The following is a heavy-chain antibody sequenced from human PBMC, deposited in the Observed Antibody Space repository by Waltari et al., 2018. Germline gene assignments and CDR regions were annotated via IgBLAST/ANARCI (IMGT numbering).Heavy chain of an antibody. CDR1: GFIFSSFA. D-gene: IGHD3-3*01. V-gene: IGHV3-64*07. J-gene: IGHJ4*02. CDR3: LRAPEGLWTFDY. CDR2: ISYNGGST. Sequence: EVQLVESGGGLVQPGGSLRLSCAASGFIFSSFAMHWVRQAPGKGLEYVSAISYNGGSTYYADSVKGRFTISRDDSKNTVYLQMGSLRPEDMAVYYCLRAPEGLWTFDYWGQGTLVTVSS.